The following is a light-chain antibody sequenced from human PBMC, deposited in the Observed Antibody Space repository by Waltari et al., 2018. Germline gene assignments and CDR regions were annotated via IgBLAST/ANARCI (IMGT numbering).Light chain of an antibody. CDR3: QQSYSTPFIT. J-gene: IGKJ5*01. V-gene: IGKV1-39*01. Sequence: DIQMTQSPSSLSASVGDRVTITCRASQSISSYLNWYQQKPGKAPKLLIYAAASLQSGVPSRVSGSGSGTDFTLIISSLQPEDFATYDCQQSYSTPFITFGQGTRLEIK. CDR2: AAA. CDR1: QSISSY.